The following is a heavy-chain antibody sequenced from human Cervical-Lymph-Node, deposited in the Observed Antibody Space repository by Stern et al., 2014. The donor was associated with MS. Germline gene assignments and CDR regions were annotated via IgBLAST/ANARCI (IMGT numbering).Heavy chain of an antibody. V-gene: IGHV1-69*09. CDR1: GGTFNTYT. Sequence: QVQLVESGAEVKKPGSSVKVSCKASGGTFNTYTFSWVRQAPGQGLEWMGRIIPILGMEYYAQKFQGRVTITADRPTSTAYMELSSLRSEDTAVYFCATDGATAILGYWGQGTLVTVSS. CDR3: ATDGATAILGY. D-gene: IGHD5-18*01. J-gene: IGHJ4*02. CDR2: IIPILGME.